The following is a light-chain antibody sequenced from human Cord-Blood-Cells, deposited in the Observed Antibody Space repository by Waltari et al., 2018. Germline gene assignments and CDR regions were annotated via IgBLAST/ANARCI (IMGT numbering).Light chain of an antibody. V-gene: IGLV2-23*01. Sequence: QSALTQPASVSGSPGQSLTISFTGTSSAVGSYNLVSWYQQHPGKAPKLMIYEGSKRPSGVSNRFSGSKSGNTASLTISGLQAEDEADYYCCSYAGSSTWVFGGGTKLTVL. J-gene: IGLJ3*02. CDR3: CSYAGSSTWV. CDR1: SSAVGSYNL. CDR2: EGS.